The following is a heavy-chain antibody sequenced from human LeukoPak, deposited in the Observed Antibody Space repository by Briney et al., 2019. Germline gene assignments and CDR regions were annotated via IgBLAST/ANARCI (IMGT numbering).Heavy chain of an antibody. V-gene: IGHV3-74*01. J-gene: IGHJ6*02. D-gene: IGHD4-17*01. CDR1: GFTFSSYW. CDR2: INSDGSST. CDR3: AREDVRDDYGDYELYYYYGMDV. Sequence: PGGSLRLSCAASGFTFSSYWMHWVRRAPGKGLVWVSRINSDGSSTSYADSVKGRFTISRDNAKNTLYLQMNSLRAEDTAVYYCAREDVRDDYGDYELYYYYGMDVWGQGTTVTVSS.